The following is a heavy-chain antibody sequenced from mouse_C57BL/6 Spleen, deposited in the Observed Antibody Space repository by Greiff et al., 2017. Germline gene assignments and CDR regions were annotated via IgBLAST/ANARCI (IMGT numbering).Heavy chain of an antibody. Sequence: QVQLQQSGAELVRPGASVTLSCKASGYTFTDYEMHWAKQTPVHGLEWIGAIDPETGGTAYNQKFKGKAILTADKSTSTVYMELRSQTSEDSAVYYCTSEGYYGSSYYFGVWCTGTTVTVSS. CDR2: IDPETGGT. J-gene: IGHJ1*03. D-gene: IGHD1-1*01. CDR3: TSEGYYGSSYYFGV. CDR1: GYTFTDYE. V-gene: IGHV1-15*01.